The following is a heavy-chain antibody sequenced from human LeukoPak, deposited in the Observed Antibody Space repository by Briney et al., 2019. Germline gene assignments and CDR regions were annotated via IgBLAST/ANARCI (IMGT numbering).Heavy chain of an antibody. Sequence: HPGGSLRLSCSASGFIFTTYTMYWVRQAPGKGLEFVSVVNGNGDTTYYTDSVKGRFTISRDNSKNTLYLQMSSLRAEDTAVYYCVGDQVDDTGYLRWDQGTRVTVSA. CDR3: VGDQVDDTGYLR. CDR1: GFIFTTYT. D-gene: IGHD3-9*01. CDR2: VNGNGDTT. V-gene: IGHV3-64D*06. J-gene: IGHJ4*02.